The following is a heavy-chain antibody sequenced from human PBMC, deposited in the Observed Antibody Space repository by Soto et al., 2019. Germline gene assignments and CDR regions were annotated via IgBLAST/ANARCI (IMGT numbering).Heavy chain of an antibody. CDR2: ISSSGSTI. J-gene: IGHJ4*02. D-gene: IGHD3-9*01. V-gene: IGHV3-48*03. CDR1: GFTFSSYE. Sequence: GGSLRLSCAASGFTFSSYEMNWVRQAPGKGPEWVSYISSSGSTIYYADSVKGRFTISRDNAKNSLYLQMNSLRAEDTAVYYCARVGELRYFDWFHVNYYFDYWGQGTLVTVSS. CDR3: ARVGELRYFDWFHVNYYFDY.